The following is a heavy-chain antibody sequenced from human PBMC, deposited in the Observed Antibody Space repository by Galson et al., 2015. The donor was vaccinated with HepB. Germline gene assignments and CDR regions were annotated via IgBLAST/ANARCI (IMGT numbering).Heavy chain of an antibody. CDR2: INPSGGST. V-gene: IGHV1-46*03. CDR1: GYTFTSYY. Sequence: SVKVSCKASGYTFTSYYMHWVRQAPGQGLEWMGIINPSGGSTSYAQKFQGRVTMTRDTSTSTVYMELSSLRSEDTAVYYCARNLYYYGPPLAVYYGMDVWGQGTTVTVSS. J-gene: IGHJ6*02. D-gene: IGHD3-10*01. CDR3: ARNLYYYGPPLAVYYGMDV.